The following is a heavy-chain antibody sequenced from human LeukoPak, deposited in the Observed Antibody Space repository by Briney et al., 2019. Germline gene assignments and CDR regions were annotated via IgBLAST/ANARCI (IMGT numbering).Heavy chain of an antibody. J-gene: IGHJ3*01. Sequence: GWSLRLSCAASGFTFSTYWMNWVRQAPGKGLEWVADIKPDGSHVSYVDSVKGRFSISRDNAQNSLYLQVSSLRAEDTAIYYCAREGRLLGAFDVWGQGTMVTVSS. CDR2: IKPDGSHV. V-gene: IGHV3-7*01. CDR3: AREGRLLGAFDV. D-gene: IGHD2-15*01. CDR1: GFTFSTYW.